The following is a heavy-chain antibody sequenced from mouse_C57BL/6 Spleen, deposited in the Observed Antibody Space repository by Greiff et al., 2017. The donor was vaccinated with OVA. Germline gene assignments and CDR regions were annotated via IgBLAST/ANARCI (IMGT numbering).Heavy chain of an antibody. D-gene: IGHD1-1*01. CDR2: ILPGSGST. CDR3: ARCPDGSEYYFYD. CDR1: GYTFTGYW. Sequence: VQLQQSGAELLKPGASVKLSCKATGYTFTGYWIEWVKQRPGHGLEWIGEILPGSGSTNYNEKFKGKATFTADTSSNTAYMQISSLTTEDSAIYYCARCPDGSEYYFYDWGQGTTLTVSS. V-gene: IGHV1-9*01. J-gene: IGHJ2*01.